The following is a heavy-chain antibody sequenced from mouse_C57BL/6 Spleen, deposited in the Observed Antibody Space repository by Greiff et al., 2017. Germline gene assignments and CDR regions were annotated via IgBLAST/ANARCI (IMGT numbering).Heavy chain of an antibody. CDR2: INPGSGGT. Sequence: QVQLKQSGAELVRPGTSVKVSCKASGYAFTNYLIEWVKQRPGQGLEWIGVINPGSGGTNYNEKFKGKATLTADKSSSTAYMQLSSLTSEDSAVYIYSRFTTVPLDYWGKGTTLTVSS. D-gene: IGHD1-1*01. CDR3: SRFTTVPLDY. J-gene: IGHJ2*01. CDR1: GYAFTNYL. V-gene: IGHV1-54*01.